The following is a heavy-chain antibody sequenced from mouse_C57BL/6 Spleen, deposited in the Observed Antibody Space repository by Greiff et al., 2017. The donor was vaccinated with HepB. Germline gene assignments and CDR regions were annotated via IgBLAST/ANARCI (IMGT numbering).Heavy chain of an antibody. Sequence: EVKLMESGPELVKPGASVKISCKASGYSFTDYNMNWVKQSNGKSLEWIGVINPNYGTTSYNQKFKGKATLTVDQSSSTAYMQLNSLTSEDSAVYYCARGGIYYYGSSLYYYAMDYWGQGTSVTVSS. J-gene: IGHJ4*01. CDR1: GYSFTDYN. D-gene: IGHD1-1*01. CDR3: ARGGIYYYGSSLYYYAMDY. V-gene: IGHV1-39*01. CDR2: INPNYGTT.